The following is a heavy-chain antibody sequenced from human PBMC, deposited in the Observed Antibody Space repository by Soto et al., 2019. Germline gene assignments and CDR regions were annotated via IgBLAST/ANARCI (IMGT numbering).Heavy chain of an antibody. CDR2: ISYDGSNK. Sequence: QVQLVESGGGVVQPGRSLRLSCAASGFTFSSYGMHWVRQAPGKGLEWVAVISYDGSNKYYADSVKGRFTISRDNSKNTLYLQMNGLRAEDTAVYYCANLVRRGSGRVGPVDVWGQGTTVTVSS. V-gene: IGHV3-30*18. CDR3: ANLVRRGSGRVGPVDV. CDR1: GFTFSSYG. J-gene: IGHJ6*02. D-gene: IGHD3-10*01.